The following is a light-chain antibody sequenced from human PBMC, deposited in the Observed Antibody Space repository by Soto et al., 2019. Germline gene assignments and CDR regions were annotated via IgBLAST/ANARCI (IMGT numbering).Light chain of an antibody. CDR3: QQYSTPPMYT. V-gene: IGKV3-20*01. J-gene: IGKJ2*01. Sequence: EIVLTQSQGTLSLSPGERGTLSCRASQSVTNNYLAWYQQKRGQPPRLLIHGASSRATGIPDRFSGSGSGTDFTLTISGLEPEDFAVYYCQQYSTPPMYTFGQGTQVEIK. CDR1: QSVTNNY. CDR2: GAS.